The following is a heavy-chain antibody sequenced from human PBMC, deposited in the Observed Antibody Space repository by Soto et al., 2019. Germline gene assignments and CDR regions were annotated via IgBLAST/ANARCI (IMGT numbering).Heavy chain of an antibody. V-gene: IGHV1-18*01. CDR3: ARVRDYIWGSYRYTHDAFDI. CDR2: ISAYNGNT. D-gene: IGHD3-16*02. CDR1: GYTFTSYG. J-gene: IGHJ3*02. Sequence: ASVKVSCKASGYTFTSYGISWVRQAPGQGLEWMGWISAYNGNTNYAQKLQGRVTMTTDTSTSTAYMELRSLRSDDTAVYYCARVRDYIWGSYRYTHDAFDIWGQGTMVTVSS.